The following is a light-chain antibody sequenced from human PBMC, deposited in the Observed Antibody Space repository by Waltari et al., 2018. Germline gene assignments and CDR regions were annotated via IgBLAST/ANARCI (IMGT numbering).Light chain of an antibody. CDR1: QSVGRS. CDR3: QHYVRLPVT. CDR2: GAS. Sequence: EIVLTQSPGTLSLSPGERVTLSCRASQSVGRSLAWYQQKPGQAPRLLIYGASSRATGIPDRFSGSGSGTDCSLTISRLAPDDLSVYYCQHYVRLPVTFGQGTKVEI. J-gene: IGKJ1*01. V-gene: IGKV3-20*01.